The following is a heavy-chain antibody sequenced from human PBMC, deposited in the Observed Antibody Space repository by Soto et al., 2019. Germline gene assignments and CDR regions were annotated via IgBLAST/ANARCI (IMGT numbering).Heavy chain of an antibody. Sequence: QVTLKESGPVLVKPTETLTLTCTVSGFSLSNARMGVSWIRQPPGKALEWLAHIFSNDEKSYSTSLKSRLTXPXXXSXXQVVLTMTNMDPVDTATYYCARIARYFDWLLQLDYWGQGTLVTVSS. CDR2: IFSNDEK. CDR3: ARIARYFDWLLQLDY. D-gene: IGHD3-9*01. CDR1: GFSLSNARMG. V-gene: IGHV2-26*01. J-gene: IGHJ4*02.